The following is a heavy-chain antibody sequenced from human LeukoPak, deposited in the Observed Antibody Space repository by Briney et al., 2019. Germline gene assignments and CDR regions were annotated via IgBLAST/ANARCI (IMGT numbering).Heavy chain of an antibody. Sequence: PGGSLRLSCVGSGFTFDDYGMHWVRQRPGKSLEWVSLITWDGRSSLYAASVKGRFTISRDNNKNSLFLQLNGLRPEDTAFYYCVKDSLRFLDWFETRGAFDMWGQGTMVAVSS. CDR1: GFTFDDYG. CDR2: ITWDGRSS. J-gene: IGHJ3*02. V-gene: IGHV3-43D*03. D-gene: IGHD3-3*01. CDR3: VKDSLRFLDWFETRGAFDM.